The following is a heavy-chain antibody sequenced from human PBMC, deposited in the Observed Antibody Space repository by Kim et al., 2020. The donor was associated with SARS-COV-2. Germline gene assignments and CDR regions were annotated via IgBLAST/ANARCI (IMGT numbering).Heavy chain of an antibody. CDR3: ARGGPDTYYYDSSGYYYVF. CDR1: GYTFTGYY. CDR2: INPNSGGT. V-gene: IGHV1-2*06. J-gene: IGHJ4*02. D-gene: IGHD3-22*01. Sequence: ASVKVSCKASGYTFTGYYMHWVRQAPGQGLDWVGRINPNSGGTNYAQKFQGRVTMTRDTSISTAYMELSRLRSDDTAVYYCARGGPDTYYYDSSGYYYVFWGRGTLVTVSS.